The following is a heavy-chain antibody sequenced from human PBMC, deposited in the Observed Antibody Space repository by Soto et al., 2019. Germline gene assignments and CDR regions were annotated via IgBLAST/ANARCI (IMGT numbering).Heavy chain of an antibody. CDR3: VRTFDTITYYFDY. D-gene: IGHD3-9*01. CDR2: ISFDGNII. J-gene: IGHJ4*02. V-gene: IGHV3-30-3*01. CDR1: EFSFSSYA. Sequence: GGSLRLSCAASEFSFSSYAMHWIRQAPGKGLEWVAVISFDGNIIQYADSVKGRFIISRDNSKNTLFLQMNSLTGEDTAVYYCVRTFDTITYYFDYWGQGTLVTV.